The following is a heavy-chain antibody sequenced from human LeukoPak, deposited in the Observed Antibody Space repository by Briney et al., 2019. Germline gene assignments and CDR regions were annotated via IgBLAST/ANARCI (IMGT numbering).Heavy chain of an antibody. CDR2: MNPNSGNT. CDR1: GYTFISYD. CDR3: ARTPTKYCSSTSCYTPYFDY. V-gene: IGHV1-8*01. J-gene: IGHJ4*02. D-gene: IGHD2-2*02. Sequence: ASVKVSCKASGYTFISYDINWVRQATGQGLEWMGWMNPNSGNTGYAQKFQGRVTMTRNTSISTAYMELSSLRSEDTAVYYCARTPTKYCSSTSCYTPYFDYWGQGTLVTVSS.